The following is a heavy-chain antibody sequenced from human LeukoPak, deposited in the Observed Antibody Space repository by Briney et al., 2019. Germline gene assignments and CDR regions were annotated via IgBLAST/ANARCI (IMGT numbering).Heavy chain of an antibody. CDR2: ISWNSGSI. V-gene: IGHV3-9*01. CDR1: GFTFDDYA. D-gene: IGHD6-19*01. Sequence: GRSLRLSCAASGFTFDDYAMHWVRQAPGKGLEWVSGISWNSGSIGYADSVKGRFTISRDNAKNSLYLQMNSLRAEDTALYYCAKALSGWYFLHYWGQGTLVTVS. J-gene: IGHJ4*02. CDR3: AKALSGWYFLHY.